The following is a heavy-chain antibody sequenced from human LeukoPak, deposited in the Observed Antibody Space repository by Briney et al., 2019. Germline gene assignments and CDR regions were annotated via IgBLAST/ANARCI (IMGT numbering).Heavy chain of an antibody. D-gene: IGHD2-15*01. CDR3: ARDSIVVVVAATGSYYGMDV. J-gene: IGHJ6*02. Sequence: SVKVSCKASGGTFSSYAISWVRQAPGQGLEWMGGIIPIFGTANYAQKFQGRVTITADKSTSTAYMELSSLRSEDTAVYYCARDSIVVVVAATGSYYGMDVWGQGTAVTVSS. V-gene: IGHV1-69*06. CDR1: GGTFSSYA. CDR2: IIPIFGTA.